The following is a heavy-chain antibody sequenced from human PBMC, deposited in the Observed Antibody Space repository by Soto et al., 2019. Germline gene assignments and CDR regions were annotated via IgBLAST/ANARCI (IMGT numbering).Heavy chain of an antibody. J-gene: IGHJ2*01. V-gene: IGHV3-30-3*01. Sequence: QVPLVESGGGVVQPGRSLRLSSAASGFTFSSYAMHWVRQAPGKGLEWVAVISYDGSNKYYADSVKGRFTISRDNSKNTLYLQMNSLRAEDTAVYYCARPLWRNDYNWGYFDLWGRGTLVTVSS. CDR1: GFTFSSYA. D-gene: IGHD4-4*01. CDR2: ISYDGSNK. CDR3: ARPLWRNDYNWGYFDL.